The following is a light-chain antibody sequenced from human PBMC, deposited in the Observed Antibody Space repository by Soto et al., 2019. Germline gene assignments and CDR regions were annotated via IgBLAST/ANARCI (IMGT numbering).Light chain of an antibody. V-gene: IGLV2-8*01. J-gene: IGLJ2*01. Sequence: LTQPPSASGSPGQSVTISCTGTSSDVGGYNYVSWYQQHPGKAPKLMIYEVSKRPSGVPDRFSGPKSGNTASLTVSGLQAEDEADYYCSSYAGSNTFVVFGGGTKVTVL. CDR1: SSDVGGYNY. CDR2: EVS. CDR3: SSYAGSNTFVV.